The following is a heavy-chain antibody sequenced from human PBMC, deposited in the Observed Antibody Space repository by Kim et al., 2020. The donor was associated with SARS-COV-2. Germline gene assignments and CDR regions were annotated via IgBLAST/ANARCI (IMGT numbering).Heavy chain of an antibody. J-gene: IGHJ6*02. V-gene: IGHV3-30*04. CDR3: ASEIWNYDILFHYYYYGMGV. CDR1: GFTFSSYA. D-gene: IGHD3-9*01. CDR2: ISYDGSNK. Sequence: GGSLRLSCAASGFTFSSYAMHWVRQAPGKGLEWVAVISYDGSNKYYADSVKGRFTISRDNSKNTLYLQMNSLRAEDTAVYYCASEIWNYDILFHYYYYGMGVWGQGTTVTVSS.